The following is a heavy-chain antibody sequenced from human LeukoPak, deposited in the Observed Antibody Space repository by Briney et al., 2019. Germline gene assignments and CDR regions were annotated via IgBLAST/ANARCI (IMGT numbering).Heavy chain of an antibody. Sequence: PSETLSLTCAVYGGSFSGYYWSWIRQPPGKGLEWIGEINHSRSTNYNPSLKSRVTISVDTSKNQFSLKLSSVTAADTAVYYCARDLLFDDYWGQGTLVTVSS. CDR2: INHSRST. D-gene: IGHD2-21*02. V-gene: IGHV4-34*01. J-gene: IGHJ4*02. CDR3: ARDLLFDDY. CDR1: GGSFSGYY.